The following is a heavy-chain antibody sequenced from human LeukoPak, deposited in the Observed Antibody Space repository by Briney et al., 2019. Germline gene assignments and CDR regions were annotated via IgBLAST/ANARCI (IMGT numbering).Heavy chain of an antibody. V-gene: IGHV4-39*07. CDR3: ARGTRSDGYKYFDY. Sequence: SETLSLTCTVSGGSISSSSYYWGWIRQPPGKGLEWIGSIYYSGSTYYNPSLKSRVTISVDTSKNQFSLKLSSVTAADTAVYYCARGTRSDGYKYFDYWGQGTLVTVSS. CDR2: IYYSGST. D-gene: IGHD5-24*01. J-gene: IGHJ4*02. CDR1: GGSISSSSYY.